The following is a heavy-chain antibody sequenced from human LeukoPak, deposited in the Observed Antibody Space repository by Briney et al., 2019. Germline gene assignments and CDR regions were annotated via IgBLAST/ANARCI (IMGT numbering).Heavy chain of an antibody. Sequence: GGSLRLSCTASGFSFRDYGMHWVRQPPGKGLEGVATISFDGTKKYYVDSVKGRFTISRDNFKNTVYLQMDSLRAEDTAIYYCAKDMYDILTGYDIGRDNWFDPWGQGTLVSVSS. J-gene: IGHJ5*02. CDR3: AKDMYDILTGYDIGRDNWFDP. D-gene: IGHD3-9*01. CDR2: ISFDGTKK. V-gene: IGHV3-30*18. CDR1: GFSFRDYG.